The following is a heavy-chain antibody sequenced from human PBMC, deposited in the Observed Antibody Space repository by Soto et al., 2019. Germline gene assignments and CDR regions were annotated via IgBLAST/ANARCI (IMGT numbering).Heavy chain of an antibody. CDR3: DSSVSLIRAVWGFDL. CDR2: IFYSGST. D-gene: IGHD3-10*01. V-gene: IGHV4-30-4*01. J-gene: IGHJ5*02. CDR1: GGSIISGDHY. Sequence: QSLTCTVSGGSIISGDHYWTWIRQSPGKGLEWIGHIFYSGSTYYNPSLKSRLTMALDTSKNQFSLNLSSVTAADTAVYYCDSSVSLIRAVWGFDLWGQGTLVTVYS.